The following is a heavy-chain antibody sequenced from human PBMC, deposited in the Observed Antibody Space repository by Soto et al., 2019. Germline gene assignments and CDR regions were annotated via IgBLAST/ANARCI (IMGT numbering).Heavy chain of an antibody. J-gene: IGHJ6*02. Sequence: SGPTLVNPTQTLTLTCTFSGFSLSTSGMCVSWIRQPPGEALEWLALIDWDDDKYYSTSLKTRLTISKDTSKNQVVLTMTNMDPVDTATYYCARATAAGTFSVVYGMDVWGQGTTVTVSS. CDR3: ARATAAGTFSVVYGMDV. CDR1: GFSLSTSGMC. CDR2: IDWDDDK. D-gene: IGHD6-13*01. V-gene: IGHV2-70*01.